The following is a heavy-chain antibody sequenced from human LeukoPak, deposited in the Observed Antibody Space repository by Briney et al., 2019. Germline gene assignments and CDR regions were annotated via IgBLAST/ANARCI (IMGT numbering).Heavy chain of an antibody. Sequence: GGSLRLSCAASGFTLSSYWMSWVRQAPGKGLEWVANIKQDGNEKYYVDSVKGRFTISRDNAKNSLYLQMNSLRAEDTAVYYCARRYFDLWGRGTLVTVSS. CDR3: ARRYFDL. CDR1: GFTLSSYW. V-gene: IGHV3-7*05. CDR2: IKQDGNEK. J-gene: IGHJ2*01.